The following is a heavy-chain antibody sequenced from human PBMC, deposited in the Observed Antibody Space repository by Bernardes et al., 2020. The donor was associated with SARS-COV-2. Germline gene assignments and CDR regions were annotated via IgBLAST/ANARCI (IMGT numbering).Heavy chain of an antibody. CDR1: GYSFSSYA. Sequence: GGSLRLSCAASGYSFSSYAMTWVRQAPGKGLEWVSALSGSAGSPYYADSLKGRFTISRDNSKNTLYLQMNSLRAEDTAVYYCARSRDYGDFGGILRGYYFDYWGQGTLVTVSS. J-gene: IGHJ4*02. CDR3: ARSRDYGDFGGILRGYYFDY. V-gene: IGHV3-23*01. D-gene: IGHD4-17*01. CDR2: LSGSAGSP.